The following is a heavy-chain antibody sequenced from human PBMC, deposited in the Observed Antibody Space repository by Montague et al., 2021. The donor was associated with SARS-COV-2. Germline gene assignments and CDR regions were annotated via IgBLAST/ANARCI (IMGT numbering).Heavy chain of an antibody. D-gene: IGHD2-15*01. Sequence: PALVKPTQTLTLTCTFSGFSLTTSGMSVTWIRQPPGKALEWLARIDWDDDTYYRTSLETRLTLSKDTSKNQVALTMTNVDPADTGTYFCARMRRRGGSVLVDPFDIWGQGTLVTVSS. CDR2: IDWDDDT. CDR1: GFSLTTSGMS. V-gene: IGHV2-70*11. J-gene: IGHJ3*02. CDR3: ARMRRRGGSVLVDPFDI.